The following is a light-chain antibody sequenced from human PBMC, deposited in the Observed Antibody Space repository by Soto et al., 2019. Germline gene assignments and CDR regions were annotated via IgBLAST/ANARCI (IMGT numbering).Light chain of an antibody. J-gene: IGLJ1*01. V-gene: IGLV2-14*01. CDR2: ASS. CDR1: SSYVGSYNY. CDR3: SSYTSGSTLYV. Sequence: QSVMTQPASVSGSPGHSITISFTGTSSYVGSYNYVSCYQHHPVKAPRLMIYASSNRPSAVSHLFSGSRSGNTASLTISGLQAEDEADYYCSSYTSGSTLYVFGTGTKVPVL.